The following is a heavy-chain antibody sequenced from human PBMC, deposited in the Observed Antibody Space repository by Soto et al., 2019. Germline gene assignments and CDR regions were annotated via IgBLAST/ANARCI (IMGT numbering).Heavy chain of an antibody. J-gene: IGHJ5*02. CDR1: GGSISSGGYY. Sequence: QVQLQESGPGLVKPSQTLSLTCTVSGGSISSGGYYWSWIRQHPGKGLEWIGYIYYSGSTYYNPSLKSRVTISVDTSKNQFSLKLSSVTAADTAVYDCARDRGGENYDSSGYYYGGVNWFDPWGQGTLVTVSS. CDR3: ARDRGGENYDSSGYYYGGVNWFDP. D-gene: IGHD3-22*01. V-gene: IGHV4-31*03. CDR2: IYYSGST.